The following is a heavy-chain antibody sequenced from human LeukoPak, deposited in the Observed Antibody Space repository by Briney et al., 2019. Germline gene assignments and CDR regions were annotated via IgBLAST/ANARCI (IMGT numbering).Heavy chain of an antibody. V-gene: IGHV3-11*06. J-gene: IGHJ5*02. CDR2: IDRTGTYT. Sequence: PGRSLRLSCAASGFPFSDYYMNWIRQAPGKGLEWVSYIDRTGTYTNYADSVKGRFTISRDNAKNSLYLQMNSLRAEDTAVYYCARYNDISWGQGNLVTVSS. CDR3: ARYNDIS. D-gene: IGHD1-14*01. CDR1: GFPFSDYY.